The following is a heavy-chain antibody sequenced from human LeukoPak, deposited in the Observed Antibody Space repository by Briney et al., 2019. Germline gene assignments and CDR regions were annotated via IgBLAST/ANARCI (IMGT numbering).Heavy chain of an antibody. V-gene: IGHV3-7*01. CDR1: GVSFSSYW. Sequence: GGSLRLSSAASGVSFSSYWMTCVCQAPGKGLEWVANIKIDGSEEYYMDSVKGRFTISRDNAKNSLYLQMNSLRAGDTAVYYCARAFSSDGSNAPGYWRQGTLVTVPS. D-gene: IGHD2-2*01. J-gene: IGHJ4*02. CDR3: ARAFSSDGSNAPGY. CDR2: IKIDGSEE.